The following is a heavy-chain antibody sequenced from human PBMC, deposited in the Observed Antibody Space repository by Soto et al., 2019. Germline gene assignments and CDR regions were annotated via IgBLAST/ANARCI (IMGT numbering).Heavy chain of an antibody. J-gene: IGHJ5*02. CDR1: GGTFSSYT. V-gene: IGHV1-69*08. CDR3: TRDGDYYDSSGSNWFDP. D-gene: IGHD3-22*01. CDR2: IIPILGIA. Sequence: QVQLVQSGAEVKKPGSSVKVSCKASGGTFSSYTISWVRQAPGQGLEWMGRIIPILGIANYAQKFQGRVTMTADKSTSTAYMELSSLRSEDTAVYYCTRDGDYYDSSGSNWFDPWGQGTLVTVSS.